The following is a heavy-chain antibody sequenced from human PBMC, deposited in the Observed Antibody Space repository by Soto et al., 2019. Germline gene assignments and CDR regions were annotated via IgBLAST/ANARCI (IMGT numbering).Heavy chain of an antibody. D-gene: IGHD2-2*01. CDR3: TRGLASCASTSCPFDN. V-gene: IGHV3-49*04. CDR2: IRSKAYSGTT. CDR1: GFTFGGYT. J-gene: IGHJ4*02. Sequence: EVHLVESGGGLVQPGRSLRLSCTASGFTFGGYTMSWVRQAPGKGLEWVGLIRSKAYSGTTEYAASVKGRFSISRDDSRSIAYLQMNSLKIEDTAVYYCTRGLASCASTSCPFDNWGQGMLVTVSS.